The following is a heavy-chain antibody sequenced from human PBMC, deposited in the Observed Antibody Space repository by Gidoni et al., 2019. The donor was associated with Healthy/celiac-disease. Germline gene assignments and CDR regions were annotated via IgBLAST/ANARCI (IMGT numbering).Heavy chain of an antibody. D-gene: IGHD3-10*01. CDR3: AKDHYGSPQGGAFDI. J-gene: IGHJ3*02. CDR1: GLPFSSYA. CDR2: ISCSGGST. Sequence: EVQLLESGGGLVQPGGSLSLSCAASGLPFSSYAMSWVRQAPGKGLEWVSAISCSGGSTYYADSVKGRFTISRDNSKNTLYLQMNSLRAEDTAVYYCAKDHYGSPQGGAFDIWGQGTMVTVSS. V-gene: IGHV3-23*01.